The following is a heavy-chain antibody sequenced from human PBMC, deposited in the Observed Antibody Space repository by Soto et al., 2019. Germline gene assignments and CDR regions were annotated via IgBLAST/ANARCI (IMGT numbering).Heavy chain of an antibody. CDR3: ARRIPFGYGMDV. CDR2: ITSNGGNT. D-gene: IGHD2-21*01. Sequence: EVQLVESGGGLVQPGGSLRLSCAASGFTFSSYAMHWVRQAPGKGLECVSAITSNGGNTDYASSVKGRFTISRDTSKNTLYLQMGSLRAEDMAVYYCARRIPFGYGMDVWGQGTTVTVSS. J-gene: IGHJ6*02. V-gene: IGHV3-64*01. CDR1: GFTFSSYA.